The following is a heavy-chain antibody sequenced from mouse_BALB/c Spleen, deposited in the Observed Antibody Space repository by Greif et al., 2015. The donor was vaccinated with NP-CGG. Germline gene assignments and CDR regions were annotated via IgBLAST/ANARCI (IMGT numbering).Heavy chain of an antibody. CDR3: ARDQAYYRYDEYYAMDY. Sequence: VQLQESGPGLVAPSQSLSITCTVSGFSLTSYGVHWVRQPPGKGLEWLGVIWAGGSTNYNSALTSRLSISKDNSKSXVFLKMNSLQTDDTAMYYCARDQAYYRYDEYYAMDYWGQGTSVTVSS. J-gene: IGHJ4*01. V-gene: IGHV2-9*02. CDR2: IWAGGST. CDR1: GFSLTSYG. D-gene: IGHD2-14*01.